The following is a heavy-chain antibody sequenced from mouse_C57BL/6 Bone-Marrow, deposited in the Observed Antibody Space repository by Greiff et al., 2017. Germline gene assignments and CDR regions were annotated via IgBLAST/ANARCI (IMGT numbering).Heavy chain of an antibody. Sequence: QVQLQQPGAELVMPGASVKLSCKASGYTFTSYWMHWVKQRPGQGLEWIGEIDPSDSYTNYNQKFKGKSTLTVDKSSSTAYLQLSSLTSEDSAVXYCARDGSSSWFAYWGQGTLVTVSA. J-gene: IGHJ3*01. D-gene: IGHD1-1*01. CDR1: GYTFTSYW. V-gene: IGHV1-69*01. CDR3: ARDGSSSWFAY. CDR2: IDPSDSYT.